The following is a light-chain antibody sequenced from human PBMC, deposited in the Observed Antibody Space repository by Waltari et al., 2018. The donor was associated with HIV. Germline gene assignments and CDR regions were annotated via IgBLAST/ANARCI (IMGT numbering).Light chain of an antibody. CDR2: VNSDGSH. Sequence: QPVLTQSPSASASLGASVTLTCTLNSGHSSNAIEWHQQPPQKGPRYLMKVNSDGSHMKGEGIPDRFSGSSSGAVRYLTVSSLQSEDEADYYCKTWGTGIEVFGGGTKLTVL. J-gene: IGLJ3*02. CDR3: KTWGTGIEV. CDR1: SGHSSNA. V-gene: IGLV4-69*01.